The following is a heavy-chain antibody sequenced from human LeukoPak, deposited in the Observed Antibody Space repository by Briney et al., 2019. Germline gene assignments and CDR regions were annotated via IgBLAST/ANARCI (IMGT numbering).Heavy chain of an antibody. J-gene: IGHJ6*02. CDR2: VNEDGSAK. CDR1: GLTFSNW. D-gene: IGHD2-15*01. Sequence: GGSLRLSCVVSGLTFSNWMIWVRQAPGKGLESVAIVNEDGSAKYYLDSVKGRFTISRDNAKNSLYLQMNSLRAEDTAVYYCARDRWELLSNSYHYCGLDVWGQGTTVTVSS. CDR3: ARDRWELLSNSYHYCGLDV. V-gene: IGHV3-7*01.